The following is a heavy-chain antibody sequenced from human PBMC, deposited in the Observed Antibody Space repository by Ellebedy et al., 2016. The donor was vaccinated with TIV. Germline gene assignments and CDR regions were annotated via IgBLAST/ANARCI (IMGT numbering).Heavy chain of an antibody. J-gene: IGHJ4*02. CDR3: ARLPHGSVFGYFDY. Sequence: MPSETLSLTCTVSGGSISSDFWGWFRQPPGEGLEWIGYMDYRGHMNHKPSLKSRVTISLDTSKNQFALKLTSVTAADTAVYYCARLPHGSVFGYFDYWGQGTLVTVSS. CDR2: MDYRGHM. D-gene: IGHD2-2*03. CDR1: GGSISSDF. V-gene: IGHV4-59*01.